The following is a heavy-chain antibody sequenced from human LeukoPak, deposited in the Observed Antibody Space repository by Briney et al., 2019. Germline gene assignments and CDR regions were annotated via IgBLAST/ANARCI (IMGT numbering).Heavy chain of an antibody. D-gene: IGHD1-14*01. CDR1: GFTFSSYG. CDR3: AKGTGKSTLNWFDP. V-gene: IGHV3-30*02. CDR2: IRYDGSNK. J-gene: IGHJ5*02. Sequence: TGGSLRLSCAASGFTFSSYGMHWVRQAPGKGLEWVAFIRYDGSNKYYADSVKGRFTISRDNSKNTLYLQMNSLRAEDTAVYYCAKGTGKSTLNWFDPWGQGTLVTVSS.